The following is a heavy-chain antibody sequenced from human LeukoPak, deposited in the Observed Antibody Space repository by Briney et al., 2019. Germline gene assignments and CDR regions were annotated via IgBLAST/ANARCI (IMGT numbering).Heavy chain of an antibody. J-gene: IGHJ6*03. CDR1: GFTFSSYW. CDR3: ARGGGGWPYYYYYMDV. V-gene: IGHV3-7*01. D-gene: IGHD6-19*01. Sequence: GGPLRLSCAASGFTFSSYWMSWVRQAPGKGLEWVANIKQDGSEKYYVDSVKGRFTISRDNAKNALYLQMNSLRAEDTAVYYCARGGGGWPYYYYYMDVWGKGTTVTVSS. CDR2: IKQDGSEK.